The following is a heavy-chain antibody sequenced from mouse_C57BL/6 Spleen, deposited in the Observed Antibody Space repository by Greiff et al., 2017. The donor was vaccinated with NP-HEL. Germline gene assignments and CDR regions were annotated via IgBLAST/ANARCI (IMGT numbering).Heavy chain of an antibody. V-gene: IGHV1-64*01. CDR3: ASNYGSSYDWYFDV. J-gene: IGHJ1*03. CDR2: IHPHSGST. CDR1: GYTFTSYW. Sequence: QVQLQQPGAELVKPGASVKLSCKASGYTFTSYWMHWVKQRPGQGLEWLGMIHPHSGSTNYNEKFKSKATLTVDKSSSTAYMQLSSLTSEDSAVYYCASNYGSSYDWYFDVWGTGTTVTVSS. D-gene: IGHD1-1*01.